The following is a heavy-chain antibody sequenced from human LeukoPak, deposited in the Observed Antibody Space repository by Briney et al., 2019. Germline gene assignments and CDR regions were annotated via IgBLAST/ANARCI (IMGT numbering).Heavy chain of an antibody. CDR1: GFTFSTYG. V-gene: IGHV3-30*03. Sequence: GGSLRLSCAASGFTFSTYGMHWVRQAPGKGLEWVAVLSFDESNKFYADSVKGRFTISRDNSKNTLYLQMNSLRPEDTAVYYCARGAIVGEFDYWGQGTLVTVSS. CDR2: LSFDESNK. D-gene: IGHD1-26*01. CDR3: ARGAIVGEFDY. J-gene: IGHJ4*02.